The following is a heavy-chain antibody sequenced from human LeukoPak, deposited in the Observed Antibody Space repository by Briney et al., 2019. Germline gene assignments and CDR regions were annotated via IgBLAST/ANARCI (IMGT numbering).Heavy chain of an antibody. CDR1: GGSISSYY. CDR2: IYTSGST. V-gene: IGHV4-4*07. D-gene: IGHD3-3*01. CDR3: ARSHPIFGVVTYYYYMDV. Sequence: SETLSLTCTVSGGSISSYYWSWIRQPAGKGLEWIGRIYTSGSTNYNPSLKSRVTMSVDTSKNQFSLKLSSVTAADTAVYYCARSHPIFGVVTYYYYMDVWGKGTTATVSS. J-gene: IGHJ6*03.